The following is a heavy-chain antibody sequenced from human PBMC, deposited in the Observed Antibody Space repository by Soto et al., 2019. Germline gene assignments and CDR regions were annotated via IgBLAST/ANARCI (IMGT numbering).Heavy chain of an antibody. CDR2: IKRKTDGATT. CDR1: GFTFSDAW. V-gene: IGHV3-15*01. J-gene: IGHJ4*02. Sequence: EVKLVESGGGLVKPGGSLRRSCAASGFTFSDAWMSWVRQAPGKGLEWVGRIKRKTDGATTDYAAPVKYRFTISRDNSKHTLFLQMDSLRVDDTGVYYCALTRRSSLLEVAGPGFEYWGQGTLVTGS. D-gene: IGHD6-19*01. CDR3: ALTRRSSLLEVAGPGFEY.